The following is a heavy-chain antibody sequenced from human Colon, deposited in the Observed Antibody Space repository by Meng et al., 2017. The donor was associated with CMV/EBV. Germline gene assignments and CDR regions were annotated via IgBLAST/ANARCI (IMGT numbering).Heavy chain of an antibody. CDR1: GGTFSSYT. J-gene: IGHJ4*02. CDR3: ALWLPTTNFDY. D-gene: IGHD5-18*01. Sequence: SVKVSCKASGGTFSSYTIGWVRQAPGQGLEWMGRIIPILGIANYAQKFQGRVTITADKSTSTAYMELSSLRSEDTAVYYCALWLPTTNFDYWGQGTLVTVSS. CDR2: IIPILGIA. V-gene: IGHV1-69*02.